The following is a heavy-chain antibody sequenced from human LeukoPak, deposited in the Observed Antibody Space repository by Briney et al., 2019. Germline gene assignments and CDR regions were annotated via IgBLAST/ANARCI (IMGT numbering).Heavy chain of an antibody. Sequence: SVKVSCKASGGTFSSYAISWVRQASGQGLEWMGRIIPILGIANYAQKFQGRVTITADKSTSTAYMELSSLRSEDTAVYYCARDQGYYGSGSTKYYFDYWGQGTLVTVSS. D-gene: IGHD3-10*01. CDR1: GGTFSSYA. CDR2: IIPILGIA. J-gene: IGHJ4*02. CDR3: ARDQGYYGSGSTKYYFDY. V-gene: IGHV1-69*04.